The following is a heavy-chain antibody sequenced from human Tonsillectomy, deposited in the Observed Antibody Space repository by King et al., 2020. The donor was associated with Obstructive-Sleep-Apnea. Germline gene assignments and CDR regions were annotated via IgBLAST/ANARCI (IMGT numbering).Heavy chain of an antibody. J-gene: IGHJ3*02. CDR2: TRYGGGNK. CDR1: GFTFSNYG. Sequence: QVQLVESGGGVVQLGESLRLSCAASGFTFSNYGAHWVRQAPGKGLDWGAITRYGGGNKNYADSVNGRFTISRDNSKNTIYLQMNSLRVEDTAVYFCAKDRRDHLVSNYAFDIWGQGTMVTVSS. D-gene: IGHD5-24*01. CDR3: AKDRRDHLVSNYAFDI. V-gene: IGHV3-30*02.